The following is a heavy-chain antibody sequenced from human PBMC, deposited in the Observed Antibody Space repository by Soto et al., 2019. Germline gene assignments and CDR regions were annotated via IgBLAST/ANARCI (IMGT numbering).Heavy chain of an antibody. CDR2: IYYSGST. D-gene: IGHD3-10*02. CDR1: GGSISSGDYY. J-gene: IGHJ4*02. V-gene: IGHV4-30-4*01. CDR3: AIYGGNYVYFDY. Sequence: SETLSLTCTVSGGSISSGDYYWSWIRQPPGKGLEWIGYIYYSGSTYYNPSLKSRVTISVDTSKNQFSLKLSSVTAADTAVYYGAIYGGNYVYFDYWGQGTLVTVSS.